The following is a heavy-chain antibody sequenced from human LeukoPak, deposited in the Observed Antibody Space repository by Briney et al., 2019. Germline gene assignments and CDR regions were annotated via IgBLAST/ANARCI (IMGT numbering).Heavy chain of an antibody. CDR2: IYYSGST. D-gene: IGHD1-1*01. CDR3: ARGCPTQVETTGRDWYFDL. J-gene: IGHJ2*01. Sequence: SQTLSLTCTVSGASISSGGYYWSWIRQHPGKGLEWIGYIYYSGSTYYNPFLKSRVTISVDTSKNQFSLKLSSVTAADTAVYYRARGCPTQVETTGRDWYFDLWGRGTLVTVSS. V-gene: IGHV4-31*03. CDR1: GASISSGGYY.